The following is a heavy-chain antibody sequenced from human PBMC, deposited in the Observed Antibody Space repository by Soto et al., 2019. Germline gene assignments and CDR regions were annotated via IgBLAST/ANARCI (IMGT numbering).Heavy chain of an antibody. J-gene: IGHJ6*02. CDR1: GYTFTSYG. Sequence: ASVKVSCKASGYTFTSYGISWVRQAPGQGLEWMGWISAYNGNTNYAQKLQGRVTMTTDTSTSTAYMELRSLRSDDTAVYYCARGSAYYYDSSGPPAYYYGMDVWGQGTTVTVSS. CDR2: ISAYNGNT. D-gene: IGHD3-22*01. CDR3: ARGSAYYYDSSGPPAYYYGMDV. V-gene: IGHV1-18*01.